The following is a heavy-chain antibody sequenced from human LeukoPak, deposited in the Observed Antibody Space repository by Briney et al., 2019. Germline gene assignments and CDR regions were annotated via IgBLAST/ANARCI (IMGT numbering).Heavy chain of an antibody. CDR2: ISSSSSYI. CDR1: GFTFSIYS. J-gene: IGHJ6*04. V-gene: IGHV3-21*01. CDR3: AELGITMIGGV. D-gene: IGHD3-10*02. Sequence: PGGSLRLSCAASGFTFSIYSMNWVRPAPGKGLEWVSSISSSSSYIYYADSVKGRFTISRDNAKNSLYLQMNSLRAEDTAVYYCAELGITMIGGVWGKGTTVTISS.